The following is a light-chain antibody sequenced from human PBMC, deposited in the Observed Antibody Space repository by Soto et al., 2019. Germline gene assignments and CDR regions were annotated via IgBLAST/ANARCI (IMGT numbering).Light chain of an antibody. V-gene: IGLV2-8*01. CDR2: EVT. CDR3: SSFASSNTWV. J-gene: IGLJ3*02. CDR1: RSDVGAYNY. Sequence: QSALTQPPSASGSPGQSVTIACTGTRSDVGAYNYVSWYQQHAGKAPKLVIYEVTKRPSGVPDRFSGSKSANTASLTVSGLQAEDEADYYCSSFASSNTWVLGGGTKLTVL.